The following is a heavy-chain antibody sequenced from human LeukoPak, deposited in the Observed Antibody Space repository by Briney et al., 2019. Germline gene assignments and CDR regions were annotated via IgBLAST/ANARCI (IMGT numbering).Heavy chain of an antibody. Sequence: SETLSLTCTVSGGSVSSGSYYWSWIRQPPGKGLEWIGYIYYSGSTNYNTSLKSRVTISVDTSKNQFSLKLSSVTAADTVVYYCARDQVPSWGFDPWGQGTLVTVSS. D-gene: IGHD3-10*01. V-gene: IGHV4-61*01. CDR3: ARDQVPSWGFDP. J-gene: IGHJ5*02. CDR1: GGSVSSGSYY. CDR2: IYYSGST.